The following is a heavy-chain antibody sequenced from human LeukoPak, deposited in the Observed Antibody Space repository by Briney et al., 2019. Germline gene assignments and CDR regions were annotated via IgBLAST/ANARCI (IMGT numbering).Heavy chain of an antibody. CDR3: ARVGPSSFDY. Sequence: ASVTVSFKASGYTFTVYYMHWVRQAPGQGVEWMGWINPNSGGTNYAQKFQGRVTMTRDTSISTAYMELSRLRSDDTAVYYCARVGPSSFDYWGQGTLVTVSS. CDR1: GYTFTVYY. J-gene: IGHJ4*02. CDR2: INPNSGGT. D-gene: IGHD3/OR15-3a*01. V-gene: IGHV1-2*02.